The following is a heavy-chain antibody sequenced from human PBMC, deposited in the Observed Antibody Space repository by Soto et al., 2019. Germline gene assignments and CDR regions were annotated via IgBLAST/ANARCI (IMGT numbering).Heavy chain of an antibody. CDR1: GGTFSSYA. CDR2: IIPIFGTA. CDR3: ASRFDSGSYRYFDY. D-gene: IGHD1-26*01. Sequence: QVQLVQSGAEVKKPGSSVKVSCKASGGTFSSYAISWVRQAPGQGLEWMGGIIPIFGTANYAQKFQGRVTITADKSTSTVYMELSSLRSEDTSVYYCASRFDSGSYRYFDYWGQGTLVTVSS. J-gene: IGHJ4*02. V-gene: IGHV1-69*06.